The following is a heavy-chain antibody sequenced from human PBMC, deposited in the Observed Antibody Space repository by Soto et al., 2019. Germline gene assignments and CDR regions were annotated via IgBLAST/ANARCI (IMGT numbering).Heavy chain of an antibody. CDR1: GFTFRSYS. D-gene: IGHD6-13*01. J-gene: IGHJ5*02. V-gene: IGHV3-48*02. CDR2: IRISSRTI. Sequence: EMQLVESGGGLVQPGGSLRLSCAASGFTFRSYSMNWVRQPPGKGLEWVSYIRISSRTIYYADSVKGRFTISRDDAKNSLYLQMNSLRDEDTSVYYCARDNGIAGSFDPWGQGTLVTVSS. CDR3: ARDNGIAGSFDP.